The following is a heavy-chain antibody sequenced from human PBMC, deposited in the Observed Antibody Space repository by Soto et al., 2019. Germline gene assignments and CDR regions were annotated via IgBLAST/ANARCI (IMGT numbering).Heavy chain of an antibody. CDR2: ISIRGGDE. V-gene: IGHV3-30*03. CDR3: ARGTIVARKHLDY. CDR1: GFTFSSYA. J-gene: IGHJ4*02. D-gene: IGHD6-6*01. Sequence: QVQLVESGGGVVQPGKSLRLSCAASGFTFSSYAMHWARQAPGKGLEWVTVISIRGGDEYYAESVRGLFTISSDDSKNTVYLEMDRLRVEDTAVYYCARGTIVARKHLDYWGQGTLVTVAS.